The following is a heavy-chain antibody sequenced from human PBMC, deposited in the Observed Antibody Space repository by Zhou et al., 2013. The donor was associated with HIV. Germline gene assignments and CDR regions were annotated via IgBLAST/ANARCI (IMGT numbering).Heavy chain of an antibody. D-gene: IGHD3-16*01. J-gene: IGHJ4*02. V-gene: IGHV1-2*02. Sequence: QVHLDQPGSVRRWPGASLTISCTASGYIFVNYHMHWLRQAPGQGLEWMGWINPNSGGTNYAQKFQGRVTMTRDTSISTAYMSMTSLTSDDTAVYYCATIPHLSGGTVDMTAIGGGDYWGRGNPGSLSPQ. CDR1: GYIFVNYH. CDR3: ATIPHLSGGTVDMTAIGGGDY. CDR2: INPNSGGT.